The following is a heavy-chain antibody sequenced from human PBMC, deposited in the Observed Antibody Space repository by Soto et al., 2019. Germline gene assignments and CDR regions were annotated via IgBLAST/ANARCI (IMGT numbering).Heavy chain of an antibody. J-gene: IGHJ6*02. V-gene: IGHV4-61*08. CDR1: GGSISSGGYY. Sequence: PSETLSLTCAVSGGSISSGGYYWSWIRQPPGKGLEWIGYIYYSGSTNYNPSLKSRVTISVDTSKNQFSLKLSSVTAADTAVYYCAREGSGSFPYYYYGMDVWGQGTTVTVSS. D-gene: IGHD3-10*01. CDR2: IYYSGST. CDR3: AREGSGSFPYYYYGMDV.